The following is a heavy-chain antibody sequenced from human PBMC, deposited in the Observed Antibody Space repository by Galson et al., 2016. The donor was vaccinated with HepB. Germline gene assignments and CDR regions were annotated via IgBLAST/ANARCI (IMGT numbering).Heavy chain of an antibody. CDR2: ISSTSNTL. V-gene: IGHV3-48*02. J-gene: IGHJ4*02. D-gene: IGHD2-21*01. CDR1: GFAFSDSN. CDR3: ARDPGLAYCGGDCSSV. Sequence: SLRLSCAASGFAFSDSNINWVRQSPGKGLECISYISSTSNTLYYADSVKGRFTVSRDNGKNSLYLQMDNLRYEDTVVYYCARDPGLAYCGGDCSSVWGQGTLVTVSS.